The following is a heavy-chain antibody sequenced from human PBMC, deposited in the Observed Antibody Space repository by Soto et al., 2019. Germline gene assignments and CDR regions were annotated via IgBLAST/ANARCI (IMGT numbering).Heavy chain of an antibody. CDR3: ARDNGEFDP. D-gene: IGHD3-10*01. CDR2: ISSSSTYI. V-gene: IGHV3-21*01. Sequence: PWGSLRLSCSACGFTFSSYTMSWVRQAPGKGLEWVSSISSSSTYIYYADSVKGRFTISRDNAKNSLYLQMNSLRAEDTAVYYCARDNGEFDPWGQGTLVTVS. J-gene: IGHJ5*02. CDR1: GFTFSSYT.